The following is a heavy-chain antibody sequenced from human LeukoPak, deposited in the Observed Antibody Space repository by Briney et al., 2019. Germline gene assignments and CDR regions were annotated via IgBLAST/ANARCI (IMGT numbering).Heavy chain of an antibody. J-gene: IGHJ5*02. CDR1: GLTFSSHW. V-gene: IGHV3-74*01. CDR2: ITNDGSST. Sequence: GGSLRLSCAASGLTFSSHWMHWVRQAPGKGLVWVSRITNDGSSTTYADSVKGRFTISRDNAKNTLYLQMNSLRAEDTAVYYCARYQDDFWSGNNWFDPWGQGTLVTVSS. CDR3: ARYQDDFWSGNNWFDP. D-gene: IGHD3-3*01.